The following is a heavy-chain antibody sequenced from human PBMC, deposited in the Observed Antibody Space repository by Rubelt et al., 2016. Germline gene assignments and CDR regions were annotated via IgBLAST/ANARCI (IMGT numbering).Heavy chain of an antibody. CDR2: MNPTSGTT. Sequence: QVQLVQSGAEVKKPGASVKVSCKASGYTFTSYDINWVRQATGQGLEWMGWMNPTSGTTVDAQKFQGTLAMTTNTSISTHNMELGGLRAVDSSVYDCAGGWGVKLADSEGNDYWGQGTMVTVSS. CDR3: AGGWGVKLADSEGNDY. D-gene: IGHD1-1*01. V-gene: IGHV1-8*01. CDR1: GYTFTSYD. J-gene: IGHJ4*02.